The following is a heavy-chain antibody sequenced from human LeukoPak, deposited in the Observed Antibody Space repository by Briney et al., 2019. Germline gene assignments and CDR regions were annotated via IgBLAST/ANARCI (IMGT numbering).Heavy chain of an antibody. Sequence: GGSLRLSCAASGFTFDDYAMHWVRQAPGKGLEWVSGISWNSGSIGYADSVKGRFTISRDNAKNSLYLQMNSLRAEDTALYYCAKDKSRVGATTTFDYWGQGTLVTVSS. J-gene: IGHJ4*02. V-gene: IGHV3-9*01. CDR2: ISWNSGSI. D-gene: IGHD1-26*01. CDR3: AKDKSRVGATTTFDY. CDR1: GFTFDDYA.